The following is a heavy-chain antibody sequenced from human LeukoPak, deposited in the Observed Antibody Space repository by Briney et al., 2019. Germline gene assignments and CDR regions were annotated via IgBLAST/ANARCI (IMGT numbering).Heavy chain of an antibody. D-gene: IGHD5-18*01. CDR3: ARCGYSYGPPIYYYYGMDV. CDR2: IYSGGST. CDR1: GFTVSSNY. J-gene: IGHJ6*02. V-gene: IGHV3-53*01. Sequence: GGSLRLSCAASGFTVSSNYMSWVRQAPGKGLEWVSVIYSGGSTYYADSMKGRFTISRDNSKNTLYLQMNSLRAEDTAAYYCARCGYSYGPPIYYYYGMDVWGQGTTVTVSS.